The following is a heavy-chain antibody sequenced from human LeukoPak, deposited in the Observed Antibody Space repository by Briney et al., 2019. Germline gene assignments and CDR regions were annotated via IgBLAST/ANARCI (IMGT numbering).Heavy chain of an antibody. CDR3: ASVYNDYGVYYYYYMDV. Sequence: SVKVSCKASGGTFSSYAISWVRQAPGQGLEWMGGIIPIFGTANYAQKFQGRVTITADKSTSTAYMELSSLRSEDTAVYYCASVYNDYGVYYYYYMDVWGKGTTVTVSS. D-gene: IGHD4-17*01. CDR1: GGTFSSYA. J-gene: IGHJ6*03. CDR2: IIPIFGTA. V-gene: IGHV1-69*06.